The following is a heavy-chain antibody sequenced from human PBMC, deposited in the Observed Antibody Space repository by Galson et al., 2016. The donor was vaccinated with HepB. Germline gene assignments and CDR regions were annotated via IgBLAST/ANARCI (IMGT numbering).Heavy chain of an antibody. CDR3: ARRRGFHNSPRWCGP. CDR2: IFPGDSDT. Sequence: QSGAEVKKPGESLKISCKGSGYIFSHFWIAWVRQMPGKGLEWMGIIFPGDSDTRYSPSFQGQVSISADKSNNIAYLQWNSLRASDTAMYYCARRRGFHNSPRWCGPGGQGSQVIVS. CDR1: GYIFSHFW. J-gene: IGHJ5*02. D-gene: IGHD1-1*01. V-gene: IGHV5-51*03.